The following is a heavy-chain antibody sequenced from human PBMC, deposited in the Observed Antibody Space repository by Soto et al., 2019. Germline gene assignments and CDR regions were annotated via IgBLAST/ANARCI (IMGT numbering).Heavy chain of an antibody. D-gene: IGHD6-19*01. CDR1: GFSFSSYA. CDR3: AKDHTSSAY. V-gene: IGHV3-23*01. J-gene: IGHJ4*02. CDR2: ISAGRTT. Sequence: GGSLRLPCVASGFSFSSYAMSWVRQAPGKGLEWVSAISAGRTTYYGDSVKGRFTISRDNSKNTLFLQMNSLRAEDTAVYYCAKDHTSSAYWGQGTLVTVSS.